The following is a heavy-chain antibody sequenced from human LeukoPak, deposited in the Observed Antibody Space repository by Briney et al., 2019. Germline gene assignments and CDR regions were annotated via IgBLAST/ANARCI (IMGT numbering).Heavy chain of an antibody. CDR3: GYSSGWYFDY. D-gene: IGHD6-19*01. Sequence: GGSLRLSCTASGLIFRNYAMTWVRQAPRKGLEWVSTISGDGTETFYADSVKGRFTISRDNSKNTLYLQMNSLRAEDTAVYYCGYSSGWYFDYWGQGTLVTVSS. CDR2: ISGDGTET. CDR1: GLIFRNYA. V-gene: IGHV3-23*01. J-gene: IGHJ4*02.